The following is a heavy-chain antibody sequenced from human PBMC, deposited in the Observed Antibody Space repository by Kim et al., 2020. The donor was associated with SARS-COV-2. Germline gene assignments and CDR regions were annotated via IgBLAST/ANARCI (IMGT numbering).Heavy chain of an antibody. CDR1: GYTFTSYD. CDR3: ARAYRILHAARNCLGY. Sequence: ASVKVSCKASGYTFTSYDINWVRQATGQGLEWMGWMNPNSGNTGYAQKFQGRVTMTRNTSISTAYMELSSLRSEDTAVYYCARAYRILHAARNCLGYWGQGTLVTVSS. CDR2: MNPNSGNT. J-gene: IGHJ4*02. D-gene: IGHD1-20*01. V-gene: IGHV1-8*01.